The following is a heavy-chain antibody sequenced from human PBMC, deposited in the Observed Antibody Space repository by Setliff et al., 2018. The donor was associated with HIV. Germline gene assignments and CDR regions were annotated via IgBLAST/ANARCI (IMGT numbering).Heavy chain of an antibody. J-gene: IGHJ2*01. D-gene: IGHD4-17*01. V-gene: IGHV4-39*07. CDR2: IYYSGSA. CDR1: GDSIISGDYY. Sequence: PSETLSLTCTVSGDSIISGDYYWSWIRQPPGKGLEWIGSIYYSGSAYYNPSFKSRVTLSVDTSENQFSLKLNSVTAADTALYYCARDPTTVTSRWYFDLWGRGTLVTVSS. CDR3: ARDPTTVTSRWYFDL.